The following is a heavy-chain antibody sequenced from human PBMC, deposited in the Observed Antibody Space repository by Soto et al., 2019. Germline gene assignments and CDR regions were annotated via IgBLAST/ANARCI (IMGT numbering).Heavy chain of an antibody. J-gene: IGHJ5*02. CDR2: IYHSGRT. CDR1: GGSISSKSYS. V-gene: IGHV4-30-2*01. CDR3: ARSVFP. Sequence: PSETLSLTCSVSGGSISSKSYSWSWNRQPPGKGLEWIGYIYHSGRTYYNPSFKSRVTISVDTSKNQFSLKLNSVTAADTAVYYCARSVFPWGQGTLVTVSS.